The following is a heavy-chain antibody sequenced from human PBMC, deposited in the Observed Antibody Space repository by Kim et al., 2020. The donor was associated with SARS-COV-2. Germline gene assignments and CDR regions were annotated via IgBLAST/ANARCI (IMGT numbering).Heavy chain of an antibody. CDR3: ARGGSYRIFDY. Sequence: TEYAASVKGRFTISRDDSKNSLYLQMNSLKTEDTAVYYCARGGSYRIFDYWGQGTLVTVSS. J-gene: IGHJ4*02. V-gene: IGHV3-72*01. CDR2: T. D-gene: IGHD1-26*01.